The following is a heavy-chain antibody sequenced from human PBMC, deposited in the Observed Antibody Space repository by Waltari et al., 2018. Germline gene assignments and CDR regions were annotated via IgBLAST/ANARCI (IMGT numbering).Heavy chain of an antibody. D-gene: IGHD2-15*01. V-gene: IGHV1-2*02. J-gene: IGHJ5*02. CDR2: INPNSGGT. CDR1: GYTFTGYY. Sequence: QVQLVQSGAEVKKPGASVKVSCKASGYTFTGYYMHWVRQAPGQGLEWMGWINPNSGGTNYAKKFQGRVTMTRDTSISTAYMELSRLRSDDTAVYYCARLSAGGWFDPWGQGTLVTVSS. CDR3: ARLSAGGWFDP.